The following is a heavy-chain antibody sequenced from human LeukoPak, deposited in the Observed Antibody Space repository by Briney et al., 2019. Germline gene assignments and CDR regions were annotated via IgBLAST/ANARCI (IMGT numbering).Heavy chain of an antibody. V-gene: IGHV3-30*18. CDR2: ISYDGSNK. CDR1: GFTFSSYG. D-gene: IGHD3-22*01. J-gene: IGHJ6*02. Sequence: GGSLRLSCAASGFTFSSYGMHWVRQAPGKGLEWVAVISYDGSNKYYADSVKGRFTISRDNSKNTLYLQMNSLRAEDTAVYYCAKDNGITMIVVDPYYYYGMDVWGQGTTVTVSS. CDR3: AKDNGITMIVVDPYYYYGMDV.